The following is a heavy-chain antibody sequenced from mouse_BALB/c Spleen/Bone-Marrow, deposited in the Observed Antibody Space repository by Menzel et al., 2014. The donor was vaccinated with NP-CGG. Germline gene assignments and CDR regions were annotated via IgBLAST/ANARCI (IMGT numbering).Heavy chain of an antibody. J-gene: IGHJ4*01. CDR3: ARSLYYGSSYPLYAMDY. CDR1: GYAFSSYW. Sequence: VQLQQSGADLVRPGSSVKISCKASGYAFSSYWMNWVKQRPGQGLEWIGQIYPGDGDTNYNGKFKGKATLTADKSSSTAYMRLSSLTSEDSAVYFCARSLYYGSSYPLYAMDYWGQGTSVTVSS. V-gene: IGHV1-80*01. D-gene: IGHD1-1*01. CDR2: IYPGDGDT.